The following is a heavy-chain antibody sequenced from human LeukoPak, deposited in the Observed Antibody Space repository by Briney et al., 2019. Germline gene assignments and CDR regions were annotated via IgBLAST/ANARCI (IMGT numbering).Heavy chain of an antibody. V-gene: IGHV4-38-2*01. J-gene: IGHJ4*02. D-gene: IGHD3-22*01. CDR3: ARNSSGIHFDY. Sequence: SETLSLTCAVSGYSISNTYYWGWIRQPPGKGLEWIGSIYNSGSTHYNPSLKSRVTISVDTSMNQFSLKLSSVTAADTAVYYCARNSSGIHFDYWGRGTLVTVS. CDR2: IYNSGST. CDR1: GYSISNTYY.